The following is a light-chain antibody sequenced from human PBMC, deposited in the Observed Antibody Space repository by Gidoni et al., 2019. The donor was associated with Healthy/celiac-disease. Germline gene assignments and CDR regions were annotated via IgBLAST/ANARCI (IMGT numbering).Light chain of an antibody. Sequence: EIVLTQSPGTLSLSPGERATLSCRASQSVSSSYLAWYQQTPGQAPRLLSYGASSSATGIPDRFSGSGSGTDFTLTISRLEPEDFAVYYCQQYGSSPQTFGQGTKLEIK. CDR1: QSVSSSY. CDR2: GAS. J-gene: IGKJ2*01. V-gene: IGKV3-20*01. CDR3: QQYGSSPQT.